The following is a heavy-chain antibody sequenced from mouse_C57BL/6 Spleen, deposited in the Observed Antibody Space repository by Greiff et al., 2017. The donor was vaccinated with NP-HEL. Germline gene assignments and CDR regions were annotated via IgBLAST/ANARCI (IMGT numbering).Heavy chain of an antibody. D-gene: IGHD1-1*01. CDR3: ARSNLITTVVGGFDY. CDR1: GFSLTSYG. Sequence: VKLMESGPGLVQPSQSLSITCTVSGFSLTSYGVHWVRQSPGKGLEWLGVIWSGGSTDYNAAFISRLSISKDNSKSQVFFKMNSLQADDTAIYYCARSNLITTVVGGFDYWGQGTTLTVSS. V-gene: IGHV2-2*01. CDR2: IWSGGST. J-gene: IGHJ2*01.